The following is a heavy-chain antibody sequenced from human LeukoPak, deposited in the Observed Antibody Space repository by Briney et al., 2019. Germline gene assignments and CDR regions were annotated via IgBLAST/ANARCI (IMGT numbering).Heavy chain of an antibody. J-gene: IGHJ3*02. V-gene: IGHV4-34*01. D-gene: IGHD5-24*01. CDR2: INHSGST. Sequence: SETLSLTCAVYGGSFSGYYWSWIRQPPGKGLEWIGEINHSGSTNYNPSLKSRVTISVDTSKNQFSLKLSSVTAVDTAVYYCARGPRWAFDIWGQGTMVTVSS. CDR3: ARGPRWAFDI. CDR1: GGSFSGYY.